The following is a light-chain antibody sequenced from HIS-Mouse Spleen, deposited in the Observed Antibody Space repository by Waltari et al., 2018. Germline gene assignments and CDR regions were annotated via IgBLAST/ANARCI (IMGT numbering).Light chain of an antibody. V-gene: IGKV1-33*01. CDR1: QDISNY. CDR2: DAS. CDR3: QQYDNLPRYT. J-gene: IGKJ2*01. Sequence: DIQMTQSPSSLSASVGDRVTITCQASQDISNYLNWYQQKQGKAPKLLIYDASNLEPGVPSRFSGSGSGTDFTFTISSLQPEDIATYYCQQYDNLPRYTFGQGTKLEIK.